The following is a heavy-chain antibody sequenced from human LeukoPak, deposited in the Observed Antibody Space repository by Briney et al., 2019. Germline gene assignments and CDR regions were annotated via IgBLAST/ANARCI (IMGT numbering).Heavy chain of an antibody. D-gene: IGHD3-9*01. Sequence: GGSLRLSCAASGFTFSSYSMNWVRQAPGKGLGWVSSISSSSSYIYYADSVKGRFTISRDNAKNSLYLQMNSLRAEDTAVYYCAKDPLYAYDILTGYHPYYFDYWGQGTLVTVSS. J-gene: IGHJ4*02. CDR1: GFTFSSYS. CDR3: AKDPLYAYDILTGYHPYYFDY. V-gene: IGHV3-21*01. CDR2: ISSSSSYI.